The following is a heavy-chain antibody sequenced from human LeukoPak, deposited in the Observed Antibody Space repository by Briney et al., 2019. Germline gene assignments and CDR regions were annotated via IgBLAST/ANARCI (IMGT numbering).Heavy chain of an antibody. Sequence: GGPLRLSCAASGFTFSSYAMSWVRQAPGKGLEWVSSINYSGGSTYYADSVRGRFTISRDNSKNTLYLQMNSLRAEDTAVYYCAKGDTAMVPGYWGQGTLVTVSS. CDR1: GFTFSSYA. D-gene: IGHD5-18*01. CDR3: AKGDTAMVPGY. V-gene: IGHV3-23*01. J-gene: IGHJ4*02. CDR2: INYSGGST.